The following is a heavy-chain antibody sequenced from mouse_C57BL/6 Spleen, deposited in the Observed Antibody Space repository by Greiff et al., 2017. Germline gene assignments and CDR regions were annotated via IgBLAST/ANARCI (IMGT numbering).Heavy chain of an antibody. Sequence: VKLVESGPGLVAPSQSLSITCTVSGFSLTSYGVDWVRQSPGKGLEWLGVIWGVGSTNYNSALKSRLSISKDNSKSQVFLKMNSPQTDDTAMYYCARQTAQDAMDYWGQGTSVTVSS. D-gene: IGHD3-2*02. CDR2: IWGVGST. J-gene: IGHJ4*01. CDR3: ARQTAQDAMDY. V-gene: IGHV2-6*01. CDR1: GFSLTSYG.